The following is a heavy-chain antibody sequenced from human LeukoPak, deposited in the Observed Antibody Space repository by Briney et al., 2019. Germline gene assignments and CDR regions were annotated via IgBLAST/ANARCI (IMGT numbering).Heavy chain of an antibody. CDR3: ARVFPTYYDFWSGYYTGVSFDY. Sequence: SETLSLTCTVSGGSISSGSYYWSWIRQPAGKGLEWIGRIYTSGSTNYNPSLKSRVTISVDTSKNQFSLKLSSVTAADTAVYYCARVFPTYYDFWSGYYTGVSFDYWGQGTLVTVSS. CDR2: IYTSGST. J-gene: IGHJ4*02. V-gene: IGHV4-61*02. CDR1: GGSISSGSYY. D-gene: IGHD3-3*01.